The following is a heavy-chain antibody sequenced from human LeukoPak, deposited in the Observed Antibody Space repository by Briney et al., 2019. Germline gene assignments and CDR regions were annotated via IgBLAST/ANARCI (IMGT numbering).Heavy chain of an antibody. J-gene: IGHJ4*02. CDR1: GFTFSNYD. CDR2: ITGSGGTT. Sequence: PGGSLRLSCAASGFTFSNYDMSWVRQAPGKGLQWVSGITGSGGTTFYADSVKGRLTVSRDNSKNTLYLQMNSLRGEDTAVYYCAKVYCSGASCFQYFEYWGQGTLVTVSS. V-gene: IGHV3-23*01. D-gene: IGHD2-15*01. CDR3: AKVYCSGASCFQYFEY.